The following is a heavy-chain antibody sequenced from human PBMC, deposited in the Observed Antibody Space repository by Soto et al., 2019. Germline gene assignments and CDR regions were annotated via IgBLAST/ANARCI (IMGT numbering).Heavy chain of an antibody. D-gene: IGHD3-10*01. CDR3: ARGKYSGSGSLIDY. V-gene: IGHV3-11*01. Sequence: GGSLRLSCAASGFSFSDFYMSWIRQAPGKGLEWVSYISGSGSTIYYADSVKGRFTISRDNAKNSLYLQMNSLRAEDAAVYYCARGKYSGSGSLIDYWGQGTLVTVSS. J-gene: IGHJ4*02. CDR2: ISGSGSTI. CDR1: GFSFSDFY.